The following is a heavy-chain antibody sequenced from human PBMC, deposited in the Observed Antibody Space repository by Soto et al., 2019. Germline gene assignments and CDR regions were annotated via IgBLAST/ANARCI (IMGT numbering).Heavy chain of an antibody. J-gene: IGHJ4*02. CDR1: GFTFSSYA. CDR3: ARESPYCSSTSCQPDDY. CDR2: ISYDGSNK. D-gene: IGHD2-2*01. V-gene: IGHV3-30-3*01. Sequence: GGSLRLSCAASGFTFSSYAMHWVRQAPGKGLEWVAVISYDGSNKYYADSVKGRFTISRDNSKNRLYLQMNSLRAEDTAVYYCARESPYCSSTSCQPDDYWGQGTLVTVSS.